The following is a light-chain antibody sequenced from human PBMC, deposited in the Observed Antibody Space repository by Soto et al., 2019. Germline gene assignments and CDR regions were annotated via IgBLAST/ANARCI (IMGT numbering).Light chain of an antibody. V-gene: IGKV1-9*01. J-gene: IGKJ4*01. CDR2: DAS. Sequence: DIQLTQSPSLLSASVGDRVTITCRASQGISTFLAWYQQHPGTAPKRLIYDASNLQSGVPSRFSGSGSGTEFTLTISSLQPEDFATYYCQHVNNYPLTFGGGTNVAIK. CDR1: QGISTF. CDR3: QHVNNYPLT.